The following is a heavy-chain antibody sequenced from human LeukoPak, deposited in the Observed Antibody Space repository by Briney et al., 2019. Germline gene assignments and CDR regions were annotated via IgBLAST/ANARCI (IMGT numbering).Heavy chain of an antibody. CDR1: GFTFSDHY. CDR3: AREKVSPRTDAFDI. V-gene: IGHV3-11*01. J-gene: IGHJ3*02. Sequence: GGSLRLSCAASGFTFSDHYMTWIRQAPGKGLECISYISSSGSSKYYPDSVKGRFTISRDNAKNSLFLQMNSLRAEDTAVYYCAREKVSPRTDAFDIWGQGTMVTVSS. CDR2: ISSSGSSK. D-gene: IGHD1/OR15-1a*01.